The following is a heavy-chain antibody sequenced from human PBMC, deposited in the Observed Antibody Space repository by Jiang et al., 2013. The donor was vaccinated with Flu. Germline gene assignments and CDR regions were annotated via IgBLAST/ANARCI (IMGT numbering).Heavy chain of an antibody. CDR1: GFTFSTYA. Sequence: VQLVESGGGLVQPGGSLRLSCVASGFTFSTYALNWVRQAPGKGLEWVSYISSSSTTIFYADSVKGRFTISRDNARNSLHLQMNSLRAEDTAVYYCALQPIFGVGGWGQGTTVTVSS. J-gene: IGHJ6*02. CDR2: ISSSSTTI. D-gene: IGHD4-11*01. V-gene: IGHV3-48*01. CDR3: ALQPIFGVGG.